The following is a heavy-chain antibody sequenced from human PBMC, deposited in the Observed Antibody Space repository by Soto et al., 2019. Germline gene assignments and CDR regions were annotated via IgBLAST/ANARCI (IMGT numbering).Heavy chain of an antibody. J-gene: IGHJ4*02. D-gene: IGHD3-16*01. CDR2: INPSGGSA. Sequence: QVQLVQSGAEVKKPGASVKVSCKASGYTFTDYYIHWVRQAPGQGLEWMGLINPSGGSASYAQKLRGRVTMTRDTSPSTVYMELSSLRSEDTAVYYCARDHPLGGGPKRDFEYWGQGTLVTVSS. CDR3: ARDHPLGGGPKRDFEY. CDR1: GYTFTDYY. V-gene: IGHV1-46*01.